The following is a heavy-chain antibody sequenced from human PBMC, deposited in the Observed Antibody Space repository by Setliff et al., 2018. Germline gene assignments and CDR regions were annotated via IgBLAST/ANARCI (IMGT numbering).Heavy chain of an antibody. V-gene: IGHV4-4*02. CDR1: GGSITSSHW. CDR3: ARREIAVAGDPFEP. CDR2: IFHSGST. D-gene: IGHD6-19*01. J-gene: IGHJ4*02. Sequence: SETLSLTCAVSGGSITSSHWWSWVRQPPEKGLEWIGEIFHSGSTAYNPSLKGRVTISVDKSKNQFSLSLTSVTAADTAVYYCARREIAVAGDPFEPWGQGTQVTVSS.